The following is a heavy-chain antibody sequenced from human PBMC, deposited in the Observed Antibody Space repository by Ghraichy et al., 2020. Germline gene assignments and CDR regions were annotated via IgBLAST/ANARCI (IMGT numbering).Heavy chain of an antibody. J-gene: IGHJ3*02. CDR3: AKDLGYCSGGSCLGGYDAFDI. CDR1: GFTFSNYA. D-gene: IGHD2-15*01. V-gene: IGHV3-23*01. CDR2: ITGSGDGT. Sequence: GILNISCAAFGFTFSNYAISWVRQAPGKGLEWVSTITGSGDGTYNADSVKGRFTISRDNSKNTLYLQMNSLRAEDTAVYYCAKDLGYCSGGSCLGGYDAFDIWGQGTMVTVAS.